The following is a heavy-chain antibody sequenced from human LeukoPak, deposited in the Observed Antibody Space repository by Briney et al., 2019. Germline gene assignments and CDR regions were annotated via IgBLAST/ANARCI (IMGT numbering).Heavy chain of an antibody. CDR1: GGSISSGGYY. J-gene: IGHJ4*02. V-gene: IGHV4-31*03. Sequence: PSETLSLTCTVSGGSISSGGYYWSWIRQHPGKGLEWIGYIYYSGSTYYNPSPKSRVTISVDTSKNQFSLKLSSVTAADTAVYYCARVSSNYDYFDYWGQGTLVTVSS. CDR2: IYYSGST. D-gene: IGHD4-11*01. CDR3: ARVSSNYDYFDY.